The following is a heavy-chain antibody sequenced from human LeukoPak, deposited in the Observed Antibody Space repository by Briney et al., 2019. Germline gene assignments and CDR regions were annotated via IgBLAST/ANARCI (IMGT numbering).Heavy chain of an antibody. CDR1: GGSISSSNW. D-gene: IGHD3-22*01. V-gene: IGHV4-4*02. Sequence: SGTLSLTCAVSGGSISSSNWWSWVRQPPGKGLEWIGEIYHSGSTNYNPSLKSRVTISVDKSKNQFSLKLSSVTAADTAVYYCARPIYDSSGYSYYFDSWGQGPLVTVSS. CDR3: ARPIYDSSGYSYYFDS. CDR2: IYHSGST. J-gene: IGHJ4*02.